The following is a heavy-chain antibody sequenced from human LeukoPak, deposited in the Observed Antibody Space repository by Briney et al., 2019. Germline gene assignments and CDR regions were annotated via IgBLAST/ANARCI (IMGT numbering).Heavy chain of an antibody. V-gene: IGHV3-30-3*01. Sequence: PGRSLRLSCAASGFTFSSYAMHWVRQAPGKGLEWVAVTSYDGSNKYYADSVKGRFTISRDNSKNTLYLQMNSLRAEDTAVYYCAREARDAVAAFYFDYWGQGTLVTVSS. CDR1: GFTFSSYA. D-gene: IGHD6-19*01. CDR2: TSYDGSNK. J-gene: IGHJ4*02. CDR3: AREARDAVAAFYFDY.